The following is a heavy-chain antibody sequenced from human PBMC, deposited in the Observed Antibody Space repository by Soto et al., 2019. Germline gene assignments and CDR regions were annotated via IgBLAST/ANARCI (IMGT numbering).Heavy chain of an antibody. D-gene: IGHD2-15*01. V-gene: IGHV1-3*01. CDR2: NNPDNGNT. J-gene: IGHJ5*02. CDR3: ARGIATGQLDP. CDR1: GYTFTRYT. Sequence: ASEKVSCKXSGYTFTRYTMNLVRQAPGQRLEWMGWNNPDNGNTKSSQKFLDKVIITRDTTASTAHKHLSSLRSEATAVYYCARGIATGQLDPWGQGTLVTVSS.